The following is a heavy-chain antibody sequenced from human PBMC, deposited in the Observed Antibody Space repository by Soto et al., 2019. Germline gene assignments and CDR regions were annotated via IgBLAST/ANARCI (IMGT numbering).Heavy chain of an antibody. V-gene: IGHV3-30*03. D-gene: IGHD3-10*01. CDR3: ASIWFGALLPFHS. J-gene: IGHJ4*02. Sequence: ALRLCSAASGVTFSSYGIHWVRQALVKGLERVAVISYDGSNKYYADSVKGRLTISSDNNKNTLYLQMNSLRPEDMAVNYNASIWFGALLPFHSWSQGKLVTVAS. CDR1: GVTFSSYG. CDR2: ISYDGSNK.